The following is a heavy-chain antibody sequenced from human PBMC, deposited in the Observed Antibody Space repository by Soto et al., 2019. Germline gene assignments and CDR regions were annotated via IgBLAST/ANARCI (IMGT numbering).Heavy chain of an antibody. J-gene: IGHJ4*02. CDR2: IGTKPGGGPT. D-gene: IGHD1-26*01. V-gene: IGHV3-15*04. CDR1: GFTFSASW. Sequence: EVQLVESGGGLVEPGGSLRLSCATSGFTFSASWMGWVRQAPGKGLEYVGRIGTKPGGGPTDYTAPVKGRFTVSRDDSRNALFLQLQNLKTEDTAVYFCITSGGDHWGQGALVTVSS. CDR3: ITSGGDH.